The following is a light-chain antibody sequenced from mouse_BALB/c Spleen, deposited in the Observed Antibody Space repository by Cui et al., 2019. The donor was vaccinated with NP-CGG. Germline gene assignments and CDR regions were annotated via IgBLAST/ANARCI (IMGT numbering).Light chain of an antibody. Sequence: QAAVCQESALTTSPGETVPLTCRSSTGAVTTINYANWVQENPIHLFLGIIGGTNNRAPGVPTRFSGPLIGNKAALTITGAQTEDEAIYFCALWYSNHWVFGGGTKLTVL. CDR2: GTN. CDR1: TGAVTTINY. V-gene: IGLV1*01. J-gene: IGLJ1*01. CDR3: ALWYSNHWV.